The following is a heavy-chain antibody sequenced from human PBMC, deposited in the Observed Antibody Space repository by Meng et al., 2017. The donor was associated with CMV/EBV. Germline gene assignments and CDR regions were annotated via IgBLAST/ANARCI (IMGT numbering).Heavy chain of an antibody. D-gene: IGHD2-2*01. J-gene: IGHJ6*02. CDR2: SNAGNGNT. CDR1: GYTFTSYA. CDR3: ARYRETDYCSSTSCPPYYYYGMDV. V-gene: IGHV1-3*02. Sequence: ASVKVSCKASGYTFTSYAMHWVRQAPGQRLEWMGWSNAGNGNTKYSQEFQGRVTITRDTSASTAYMELSSLRSDDTAVYYCARYRETDYCSSTSCPPYYYYGMDVWGQGTTVTVSS.